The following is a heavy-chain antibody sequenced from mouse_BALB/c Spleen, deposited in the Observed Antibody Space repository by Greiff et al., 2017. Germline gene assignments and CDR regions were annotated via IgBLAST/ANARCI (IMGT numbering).Heavy chain of an antibody. CDR1: GFTFSNYW. Sequence: EVKLEESGGGLVQPGGSMKLSCVASGFTFSNYWMNWVRQSPEKGLEWVAEIRLKSNNYATHYAESVKGRFTISRDDSKSSVYLQMNNLRAEDTGIYYCTRGDGYWYFDVWGAGTTVTVSS. V-gene: IGHV6-6*02. D-gene: IGHD2-3*01. CDR2: IRLKSNNYAT. J-gene: IGHJ1*01. CDR3: TRGDGYWYFDV.